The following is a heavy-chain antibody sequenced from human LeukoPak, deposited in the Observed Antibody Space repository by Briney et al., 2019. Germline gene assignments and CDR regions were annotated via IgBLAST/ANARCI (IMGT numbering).Heavy chain of an antibody. V-gene: IGHV4-39*01. D-gene: IGHD3-10*01. CDR3: ARHPTYYYGSGSYFSI. J-gene: IGHJ4*02. CDR1: GGSISSSSYY. CDR2: IYYSGST. Sequence: SETLSLTCTVSGGSISSSSYYWGWIRQPPGKGLEWIGSIYYSGSTYYNPSLKSRVTISVDTSKNQFSLKLSSVTAADTAVYYCARHPTYYYGSGSYFSIWGQGTLVTVSS.